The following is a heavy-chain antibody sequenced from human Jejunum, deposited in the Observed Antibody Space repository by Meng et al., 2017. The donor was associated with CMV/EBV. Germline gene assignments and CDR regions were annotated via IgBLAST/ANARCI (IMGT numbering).Heavy chain of an antibody. CDR2: MSPTASS. J-gene: IGHJ4*02. CDR1: SSSLNC. CDR3: ARGRSTRTYSYRGTFDF. D-gene: IGHD1-26*01. Sequence: SSSLNCWSWVRQPPGKGLEWIGEMSPTASSNYNPSLKSRVTMSVDRSKNQLSLKLTSVTAADTAIYYCARGRSTRTYSYRGTFDFWGQGTLVTVSS. V-gene: IGHV4-4*02.